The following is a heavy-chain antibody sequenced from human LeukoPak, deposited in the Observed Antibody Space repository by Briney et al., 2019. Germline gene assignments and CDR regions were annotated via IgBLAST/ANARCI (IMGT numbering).Heavy chain of an antibody. Sequence: GGSLRLSCAASGFSFRTYSMNWVRQTPGKGLEWVSSVNPGIDYKYYADSVRGRFTISRDNAKNSLSLQMNSLRAEDTAVYYCTRDRDYYDSSSFSPDAFDVWGQGAMVTVSS. CDR2: VNPGIDYK. CDR1: GFSFRTYS. D-gene: IGHD3-22*01. CDR3: TRDRDYYDSSSFSPDAFDV. J-gene: IGHJ3*01. V-gene: IGHV3-21*01.